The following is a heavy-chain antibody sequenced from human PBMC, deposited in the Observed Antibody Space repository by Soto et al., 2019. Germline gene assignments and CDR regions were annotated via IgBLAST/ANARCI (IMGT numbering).Heavy chain of an antibody. J-gene: IGHJ6*02. D-gene: IGHD2-2*01. CDR2: ISDSGVGT. CDR1: GFTFATYA. Sequence: GGSLRLSCAASGFTFATYAMSWVRRAPGKGLEWVSSISDSGVGTYYADSVKGRFTISRDNSKNTLYLQINSLRAEDTAVYYCAKDLRSTSAANHFGMAVWGQGTTVTVSS. CDR3: AKDLRSTSAANHFGMAV. V-gene: IGHV3-23*01.